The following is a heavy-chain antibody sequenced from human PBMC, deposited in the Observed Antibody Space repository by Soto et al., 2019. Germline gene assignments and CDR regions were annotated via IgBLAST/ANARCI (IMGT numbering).Heavy chain of an antibody. CDR1: GYTSTSYA. D-gene: IGHD6-19*01. J-gene: IGHJ3*02. CDR2: INAGNGNT. V-gene: IGHV1-3*01. CDR3: AGEIAVAGTGAFDI. Sequence: ASVKVACKASGYTSTSYAMHWVRQATGQRLEWMGWINAGNGNTKYSQKFQGRVTITRDTSASTAYMELSSLRSEDTAVYYCAGEIAVAGTGAFDIWGQGTMVTVSS.